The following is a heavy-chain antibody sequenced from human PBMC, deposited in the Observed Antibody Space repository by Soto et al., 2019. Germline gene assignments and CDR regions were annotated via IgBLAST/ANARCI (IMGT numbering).Heavy chain of an antibody. D-gene: IGHD5-12*01. CDR1: GDTFTIFA. CDR2: IIPTIGTT. CDR3: ARDLGSGYDPGDY. J-gene: IGHJ4*02. Sequence: QVQLVQSGAEVKKPGSSVKVSCKASGDTFTIFAISWVRQAPGQGLEWMGGIIPTIGTTNYAQRFQGRITITGDESPGTAYMEVSSLKSEDTAVYYCARDLGSGYDPGDYWGQGTLVTVSS. V-gene: IGHV1-69*12.